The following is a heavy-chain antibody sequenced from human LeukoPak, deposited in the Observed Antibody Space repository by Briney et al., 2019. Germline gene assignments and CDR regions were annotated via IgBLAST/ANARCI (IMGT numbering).Heavy chain of an antibody. CDR3: ARDAGIQLLNGGSGIDYYYYMDV. Sequence: ASVKVSCKASGYTFTSYGISWVRQAPGQGLEWMGWISGYNGNTNYAQKLQGRVNMTTDTSTSTAYMELRSLRSDDTAVYYCARDAGIQLLNGGSGIDYYYYMDVWGKGTTVTVSS. D-gene: IGHD2-2*01. J-gene: IGHJ6*03. V-gene: IGHV1-18*01. CDR1: GYTFTSYG. CDR2: ISGYNGNT.